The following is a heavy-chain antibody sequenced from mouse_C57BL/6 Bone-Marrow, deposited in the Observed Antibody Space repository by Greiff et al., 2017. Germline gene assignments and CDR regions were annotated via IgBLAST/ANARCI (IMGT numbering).Heavy chain of an antibody. CDR1: GFTFSDYY. D-gene: IGHD2-3*01. J-gene: IGHJ1*03. CDR2: INYDGSST. V-gene: IGHV5-16*01. CDR3: AREGGIYDGYYWYFDV. Sequence: EVKLMESEGGLVQPGSSMKLSCTASGFTFSDYYMAWVRQVPEKGLEWVANINYDGSSTYYLDSLKSRFIISRDNAKNILYLQMSSLKSEDTATYYCAREGGIYDGYYWYFDVWGTGTTVTVSS.